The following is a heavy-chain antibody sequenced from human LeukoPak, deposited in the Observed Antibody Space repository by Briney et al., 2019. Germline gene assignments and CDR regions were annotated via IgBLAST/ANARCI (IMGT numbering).Heavy chain of an antibody. D-gene: IGHD4-17*01. V-gene: IGHV4-39*07. CDR1: GGSISSSSYY. J-gene: IGHJ3*02. CDR3: ARRLTGSYGDDAFDI. CDR2: IYYSGST. Sequence: SETLSLTCTVSGGSISSSSYYWGWIRQPPGKGLEWFGSIYYSGSTYYNPSLKSRFTISVDTAKNQFSLKLSSLTAADTAVYYCARRLTGSYGDDAFDIWGQGTMVTVSS.